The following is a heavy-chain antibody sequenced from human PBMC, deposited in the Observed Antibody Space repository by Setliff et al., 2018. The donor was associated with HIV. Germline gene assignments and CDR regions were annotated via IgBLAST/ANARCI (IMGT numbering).Heavy chain of an antibody. CDR1: GFTLSNFW. CDR3: AKAQWLLSHWGFDP. V-gene: IGHV3-23*01. Sequence: PGGSLRLSCAASGFTLSNFWMTWVRQAPGKGLEWVSAISGSGGSTYYADSVQGRFTISRDNSKNTLYLQMNSLRAEDTAVYYCAKAQWLLSHWGFDPWGQGTLVTVSS. CDR2: ISGSGGST. D-gene: IGHD3-3*01. J-gene: IGHJ5*02.